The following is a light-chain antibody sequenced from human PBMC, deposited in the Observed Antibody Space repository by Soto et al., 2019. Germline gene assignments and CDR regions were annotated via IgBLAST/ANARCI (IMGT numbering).Light chain of an antibody. CDR1: SSDVGGYNY. CDR3: SSYTSSTTLYV. Sequence: QSVLTQPASVSGSPGQSITISCTGTSSDVGGYNYVSWYQQHPGKAPKLMIYDVSSRPSGVSNRFSGSKSGNTASLTISGLQAEDEADIYCSSYTSSTTLYVFGTGTKLTVL. CDR2: DVS. V-gene: IGLV2-14*01. J-gene: IGLJ1*01.